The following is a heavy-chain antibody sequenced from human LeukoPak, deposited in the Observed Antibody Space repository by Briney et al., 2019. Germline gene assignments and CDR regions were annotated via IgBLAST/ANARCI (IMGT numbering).Heavy chain of an antibody. CDR1: GGSISSYY. Sequence: ASETLSLTCTVSGGSISSYYWSWIRQPPGKGLEWIGYIYYSGSTNYNPSLKSRVTISVDTSKNQFSLKLSSVTAADTAVYYCARSDYDSSGYYYVFDYWGQGTLVTVSS. D-gene: IGHD3-22*01. V-gene: IGHV4-59*08. J-gene: IGHJ4*02. CDR2: IYYSGST. CDR3: ARSDYDSSGYYYVFDY.